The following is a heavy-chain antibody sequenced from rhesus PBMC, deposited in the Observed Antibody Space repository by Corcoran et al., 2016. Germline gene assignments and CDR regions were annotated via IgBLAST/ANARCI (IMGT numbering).Heavy chain of an antibody. CDR3: ATTLTVTTSWYFDL. J-gene: IGHJ2*01. CDR1: GYSFTSYW. Sequence: EVQLVQSGAEVKRPGESLKISCKTSGYSFTSYWISGGRQMPGKGLEWMVAICLSDSDTRYNPSFQGQVTISADNSIRPAYLQWSSLKASDTATYYCATTLTVTTSWYFDLCGPGTPITISS. CDR2: ICLSDSDT. V-gene: IGHV5-2*01. D-gene: IGHD4-23*01.